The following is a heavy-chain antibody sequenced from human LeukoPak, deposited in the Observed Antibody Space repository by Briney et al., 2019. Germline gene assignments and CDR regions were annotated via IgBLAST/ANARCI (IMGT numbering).Heavy chain of an antibody. CDR1: GGSISSSSYF. D-gene: IGHD6-13*01. V-gene: IGHV4-39*01. Sequence: SGTLSLTCTVSGGSISSSSYFWGWIRQPPGKGLEWIGSISYSGSTYYNPSLKSRVTISVDTSKKQFSLKLSSVTAADTAVYYCARGRSSSWYVLVYFDYWGQGTLVTVSS. CDR3: ARGRSSSWYVLVYFDY. CDR2: ISYSGST. J-gene: IGHJ4*02.